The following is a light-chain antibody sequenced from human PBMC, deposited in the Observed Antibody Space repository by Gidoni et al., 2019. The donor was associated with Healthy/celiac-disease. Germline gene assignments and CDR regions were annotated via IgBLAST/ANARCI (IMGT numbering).Light chain of an antibody. J-gene: IGLJ2*01. V-gene: IGLV2-23*01. CDR3: CSYAGSSTLV. CDR2: EGR. CDR1: SSDVGSYNL. Sequence: QSALTQPASVYGSPGQSITISCTGTSSDVGSYNLVPWYQQQPGKAPKLMIYEGRKRPSGVSNRFSCSKSGNTASLTISGLQAEDEADYYCCSYAGSSTLVFGGGTKLTVL.